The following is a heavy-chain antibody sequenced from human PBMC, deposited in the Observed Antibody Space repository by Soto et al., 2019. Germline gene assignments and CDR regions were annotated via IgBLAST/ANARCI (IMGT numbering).Heavy chain of an antibody. V-gene: IGHV3-23*01. Sequence: EVELLESGGGLSQPGGSLTLSCAGSGFKFSSYGMNWVRQAPGKGLQWVAGISGNSHSLDYTASEKGRFTISRDNSKNTLYLQLRSLIAEDTAVDFCVKSVFLWVGDYYYGMDVWGQGTTVTVSS. CDR2: ISGNSHSL. D-gene: IGHD3-10*01. CDR3: VKSVFLWVGDYYYGMDV. J-gene: IGHJ6*02. CDR1: GFKFSSYG.